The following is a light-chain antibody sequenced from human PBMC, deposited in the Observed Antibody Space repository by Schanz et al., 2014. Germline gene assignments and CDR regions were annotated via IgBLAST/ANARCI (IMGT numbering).Light chain of an antibody. Sequence: EIVMTQSPATLSVSPGERATLSCRASQSVSSNLAWYQQKPGQAPRLLIYDASTRATGIPARFSGSGSGTEFTLTISSLQSEDFAVYHCQQYNIWPLTFGGGTKVEIK. J-gene: IGKJ4*01. CDR3: QQYNIWPLT. V-gene: IGKV3-15*01. CDR1: QSVSSN. CDR2: DAS.